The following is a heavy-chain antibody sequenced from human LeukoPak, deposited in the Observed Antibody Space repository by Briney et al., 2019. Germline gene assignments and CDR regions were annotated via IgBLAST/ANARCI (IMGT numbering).Heavy chain of an antibody. D-gene: IGHD3-22*01. V-gene: IGHV4-31*03. Sequence: PSETLSLTCTVSGGSISSGGYYWSWIRQHPGKGLEWIGYIYYSGSTYYNPSLKSRVTISVDPSKNQLSLKLTSVTAADTAVYYCAREAHYYDSSGYYYGQGDYYFDYWGQGTLVTVSS. J-gene: IGHJ4*02. CDR3: AREAHYYDSSGYYYGQGDYYFDY. CDR2: IYYSGST. CDR1: GGSISSGGYY.